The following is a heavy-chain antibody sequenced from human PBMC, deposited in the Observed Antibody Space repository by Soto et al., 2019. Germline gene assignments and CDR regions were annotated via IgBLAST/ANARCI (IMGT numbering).Heavy chain of an antibody. D-gene: IGHD3-22*01. Sequence: EVQLVESGGDLVQPGGSLRLSCAASESTFSAFAMHWVRQGPGKGLEYVSGISYNGGISYYANSVKGIFTISRDNSNNTVYLQMGSLRTDDMAVYDCARGVYDSSGSSLDVWGQGATVTV. CDR2: ISYNGGIS. J-gene: IGHJ6*02. CDR1: ESTFSAFA. V-gene: IGHV3-64*01. CDR3: ARGVYDSSGSSLDV.